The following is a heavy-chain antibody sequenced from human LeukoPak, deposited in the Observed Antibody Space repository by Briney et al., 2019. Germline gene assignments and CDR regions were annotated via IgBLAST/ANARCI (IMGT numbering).Heavy chain of an antibody. CDR3: ARRNRGLDY. V-gene: IGHV4-59*08. J-gene: IGHJ4*02. Sequence: SETLSLTSTVSGGSMSNDYWTWIRQPPGQGLEWIGYIYYSGSTYYNPSLKSRVTISLDTSKTQFSLKLSSVTAADTAVYYCARRNRGLDYWGKGTLATVSS. CDR1: GGSMSNDY. CDR2: IYYSGST. D-gene: IGHD7-27*01.